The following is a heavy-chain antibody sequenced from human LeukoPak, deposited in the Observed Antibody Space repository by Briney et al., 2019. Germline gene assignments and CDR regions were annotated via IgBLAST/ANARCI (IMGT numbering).Heavy chain of an antibody. CDR3: ARDWF. CDR2: IPYDGSNK. CDR1: GCTFSTYA. Sequence: GRSLRLSCAASGCTFSTYAMHWVRQAPGKGLEWVAVIPYDGSNKYYADSVKGRFTISRENSKNTLYLQMNSLRIEDTAVYYCARDWFWGQGTLVTVSS. D-gene: IGHD3-9*01. V-gene: IGHV3-30*14. J-gene: IGHJ4*02.